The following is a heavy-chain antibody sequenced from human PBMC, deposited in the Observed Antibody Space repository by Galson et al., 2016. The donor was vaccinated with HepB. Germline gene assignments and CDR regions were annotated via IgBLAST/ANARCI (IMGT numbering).Heavy chain of an antibody. Sequence: SLRLPCAASGLPFRSYGMHWGRQAPGKGLEWVAVILYDGSNKYYADSVKGRFTISRDNSKNTLCLNMSSLRPEDTAVYYWAASGSYLAADYWGQGTLVTVSS. J-gene: IGHJ4*02. V-gene: IGHV3-30*03. CDR3: AASGSYLAADY. CDR2: ILYDGSNK. CDR1: GLPFRSYG. D-gene: IGHD1-26*01.